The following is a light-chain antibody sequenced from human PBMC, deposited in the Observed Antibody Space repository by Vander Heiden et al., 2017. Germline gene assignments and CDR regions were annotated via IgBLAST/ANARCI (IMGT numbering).Light chain of an antibody. CDR1: TSAVGGYNY. V-gene: IGLV2-8*01. J-gene: IGLJ2*01. CDR3: SSFAGFNKFAI. CDR2: DVT. Sequence: SALTQPPSASGSPGQSVTLSCTGTTSAVGGYNYVSWYQQHPGKAPRLMIYDVTVRPTGVPDRFSGSKSGNTASLTVSGLQAEDDADYYCSSFAGFNKFAIFGGGTKLTVL.